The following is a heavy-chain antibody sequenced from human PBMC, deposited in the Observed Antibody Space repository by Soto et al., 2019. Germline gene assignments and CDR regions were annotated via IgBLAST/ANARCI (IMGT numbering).Heavy chain of an antibody. V-gene: IGHV5-51*01. CDR3: ARRISYDSSGYYYEGPSDYFDY. CDR1: GYSFTSYW. Sequence: PGESLKISCTGSGYSFTSYWIGWVRQMPGKGLEWMGIIYPGDSDTRYSPSFQGQVTISADKSISTAYLQWSSLKASDTAMYYCARRISYDSSGYYYEGPSDYFDYWGQGTLVTVSS. D-gene: IGHD3-22*01. J-gene: IGHJ4*02. CDR2: IYPGDSDT.